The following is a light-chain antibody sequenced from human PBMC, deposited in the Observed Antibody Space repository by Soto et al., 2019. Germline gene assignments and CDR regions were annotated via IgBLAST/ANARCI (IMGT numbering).Light chain of an antibody. Sequence: DIQMTQTPSSVSASVGDRVNITCRASQDISSWVAWYQQKPGKAPKLLISASSCLQSGVPRRFSGSGSGTDFTLVISSLQAEDFATYFCQQGDSFPFTFGGGTKVYIK. CDR2: ASS. V-gene: IGKV1-12*01. CDR3: QQGDSFPFT. J-gene: IGKJ4*01. CDR1: QDISSW.